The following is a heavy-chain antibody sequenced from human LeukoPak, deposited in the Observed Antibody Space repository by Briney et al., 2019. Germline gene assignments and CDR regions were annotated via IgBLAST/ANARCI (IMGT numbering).Heavy chain of an antibody. V-gene: IGHV3-9*01. CDR2: ISWNSGSI. D-gene: IGHD3-10*01. CDR1: GFTFDDYA. CDR3: AKEVGESRFYFDY. J-gene: IGHJ4*02. Sequence: PGGSLRLSCAASGFTFDDYAMHWVRQAPGKGLEWVSGISWNSGSIGYADSVKGRFTISRDNAKNSLYLQMNSLRAEDTALYYCAKEVGESRFYFDYWGQGTLVTVSS.